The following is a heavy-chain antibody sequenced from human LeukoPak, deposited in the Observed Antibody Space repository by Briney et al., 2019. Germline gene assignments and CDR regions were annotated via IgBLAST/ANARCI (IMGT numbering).Heavy chain of an antibody. CDR2: ISGSGGST. D-gene: IGHD2-15*01. V-gene: IGHV3-23*01. J-gene: IGHJ4*02. Sequence: TRGSLRLSCAPSGFTFSSYAESWVRQAPGKRLEWVPSISGSGGSTYSADSVRGRFTISRDNTKNSLYLLMNNLRAEDTAIYYCARDRPTGASRVFVVQWGQGTPVTVSS. CDR3: ARDRPTGASRVFVVQ. CDR1: GFTFSSYA.